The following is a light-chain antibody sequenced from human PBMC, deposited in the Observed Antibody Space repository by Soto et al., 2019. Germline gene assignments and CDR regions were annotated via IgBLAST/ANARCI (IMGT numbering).Light chain of an antibody. CDR2: DTS. J-gene: IGLJ2*01. CDR1: TGAVTSGRY. V-gene: IGLV7-46*01. CDR3: LLAYNGRRI. Sequence: QAVVTQESSLTVSPGGTVTLTCGSSTGAVTSGRYPYWFQQKPGQAPRTLIYDTSNTHSWTPARFSGSLLGGKAALTLSGAQPEDEAEYYCLLAYNGRRIFGGGTKLTVL.